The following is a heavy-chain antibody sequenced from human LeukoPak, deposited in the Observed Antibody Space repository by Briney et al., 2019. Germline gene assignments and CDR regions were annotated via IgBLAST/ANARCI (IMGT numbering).Heavy chain of an antibody. CDR2: IYPGDSHT. CDR1: GYSFTSYW. CDR3: ARRGTREYSGYDLPHFDY. J-gene: IGHJ4*02. Sequence: GESLKISCKGSGYSFTSYWIGWVRQMPGKGLEWMGIIYPGDSHTRYSPSFQGQVTISADKSISTAYLQWSSLKASDTAMYYCARRGTREYSGYDLPHFDYWGQGTLVTVSS. V-gene: IGHV5-51*01. D-gene: IGHD5-12*01.